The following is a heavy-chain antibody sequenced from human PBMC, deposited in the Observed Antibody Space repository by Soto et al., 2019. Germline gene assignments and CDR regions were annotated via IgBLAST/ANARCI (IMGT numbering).Heavy chain of an antibody. Sequence: GGSLRLSCAASGFTFDDYAMHWVRQAPGKGLEWVSGISWNSGSIGYADSVKGRFTISRDNAKNSLYLQMNSLRAEDTALYYCAKDEGSSWYYFDYWGQGTLVTVSS. D-gene: IGHD6-13*01. CDR3: AKDEGSSWYYFDY. CDR1: GFTFDDYA. V-gene: IGHV3-9*01. J-gene: IGHJ4*02. CDR2: ISWNSGSI.